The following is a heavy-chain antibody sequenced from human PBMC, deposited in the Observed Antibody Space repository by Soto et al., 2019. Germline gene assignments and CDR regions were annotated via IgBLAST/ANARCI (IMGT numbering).Heavy chain of an antibody. J-gene: IGHJ4*02. CDR3: AKVNRLWFGELSGPGYYYFDY. V-gene: IGHV3-9*01. Sequence: GGSLRLSCAASGFTFDDYAMHWVRQAPGKGLEWVSGISWNSGSIGYADSVKGRFTISRDNAKNSLYLQMNSLRAEDTALYYCAKVNRLWFGELSGPGYYYFDYWGQGTLVTVSS. CDR2: ISWNSGSI. D-gene: IGHD3-10*01. CDR1: GFTFDDYA.